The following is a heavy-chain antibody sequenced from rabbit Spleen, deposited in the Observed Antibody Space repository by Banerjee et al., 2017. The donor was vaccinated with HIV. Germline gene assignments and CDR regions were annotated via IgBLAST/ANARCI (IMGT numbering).Heavy chain of an antibody. Sequence: QSLQESGGGLVKPGGTLTLTCKASGFSLSNNYYMCWVRQAPGKGLEWIACIDSGSSGFTYFASWAKGRFTISKTSSTTVTLQMTSLTAADTATNFCARGSAAMSMVITGYYLSLWGPGTLVTVS. CDR3: ARGSAAMSMVITGYYLSL. J-gene: IGHJ4*01. CDR1: GFSLSNNYY. V-gene: IGHV1S40*01. CDR2: IDSGSSGFT. D-gene: IGHD2-1*01.